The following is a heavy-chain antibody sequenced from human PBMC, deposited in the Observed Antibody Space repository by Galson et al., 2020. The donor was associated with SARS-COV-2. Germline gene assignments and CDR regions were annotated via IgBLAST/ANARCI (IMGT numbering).Heavy chain of an antibody. Sequence: ASVKVSCKASGYTFTGYYMHWVRQAPGQGLEWMGWINPNRGGTNYAQKFQGRVTMTRDPSISTAYMELSRLRSDDTAVYYCARDPLWFGELFYLGAQGYYYGMDVWGQGTTVTVSS. V-gene: IGHV1-2*02. D-gene: IGHD3-10*01. J-gene: IGHJ6*02. CDR3: ARDPLWFGELFYLGAQGYYYGMDV. CDR2: INPNRGGT. CDR1: GYTFTGYY.